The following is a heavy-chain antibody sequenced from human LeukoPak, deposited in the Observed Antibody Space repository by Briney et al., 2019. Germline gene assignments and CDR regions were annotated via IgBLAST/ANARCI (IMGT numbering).Heavy chain of an antibody. Sequence: GGSLRLSCAVSGFTFSGFWMSWSRQAPGKGLEWVASINSDGSEGYYADVVKDRFTISRDNAKNSLYLQINSLRAKDTAVYYCARSSYSSSSSVWGQGTMVTVSS. CDR2: INSDGSEG. V-gene: IGHV3-7*03. J-gene: IGHJ3*01. CDR1: GFTFSGFW. CDR3: ARSSYSSSSSV. D-gene: IGHD6-6*01.